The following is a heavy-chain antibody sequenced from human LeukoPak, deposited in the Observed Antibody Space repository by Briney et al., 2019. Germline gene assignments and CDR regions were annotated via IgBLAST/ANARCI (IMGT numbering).Heavy chain of an antibody. D-gene: IGHD4-11*01. CDR1: GFTFSNYV. V-gene: IGHV3-23*01. J-gene: IGHJ4*02. CDR3: ARGTTLKPFDC. Sequence: GGSLRLSCAASGFTFSNYVMTWVRQAPGKGLEWVSALSAGNMYTYYADSVRGRFTISSDNSKSTLYLEMNSLRAEDTAVYYCARGTTLKPFDCWGQGTLVTVSS. CDR2: LSAGNMYT.